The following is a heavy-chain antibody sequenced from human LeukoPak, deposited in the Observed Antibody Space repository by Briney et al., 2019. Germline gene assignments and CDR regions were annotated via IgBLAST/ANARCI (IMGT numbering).Heavy chain of an antibody. V-gene: IGHV3-74*01. CDR1: GFTFSSYW. CDR3: ARDLGVGATGAFDI. D-gene: IGHD1-26*01. CDR2: IDSDGSST. J-gene: IGHJ3*02. Sequence: PGGSLRLSCAASGFTFSSYWMHWVRQAPGKGLMWVSRIDSDGSSTIYADSVKGRFTISRDNAKNTLYLQMNSLRAEDTALYYCARDLGVGATGAFDIWGQGAMVTVSS.